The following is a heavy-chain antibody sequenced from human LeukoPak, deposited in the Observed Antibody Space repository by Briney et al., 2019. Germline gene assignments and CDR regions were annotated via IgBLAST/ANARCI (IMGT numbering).Heavy chain of an antibody. D-gene: IGHD6-13*01. J-gene: IGHJ4*02. CDR2: IDPSDSYT. V-gene: IGHV5-10-1*01. Sequence: GESLRISCKGSGYNFINYWISWVRQMPGKGLDWMGSIDPSDSYTNYSPSFQGHVTISADRSISTAFLQWSSLKASDTAMYYCAIISSGSWNFDYWGQGTPVTVSS. CDR3: AIISSGSWNFDY. CDR1: GYNFINYW.